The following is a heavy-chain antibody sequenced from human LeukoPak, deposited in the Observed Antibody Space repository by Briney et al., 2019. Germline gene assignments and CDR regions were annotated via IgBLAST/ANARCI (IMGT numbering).Heavy chain of an antibody. Sequence: ASVKVSCKASGYTLTGYNFHWVRQAPGQGLEWMGWIDPNSGGTSYAQKFQGSVTMTRDTSISAAYMELSMLSSDDTAVYYCANRYNLNDFQSNAFDIWGQGTMLTVSS. CDR2: IDPNSGGT. J-gene: IGHJ3*02. CDR1: GYTLTGYN. V-gene: IGHV1-2*02. CDR3: ANRYNLNDFQSNAFDI. D-gene: IGHD1-20*01.